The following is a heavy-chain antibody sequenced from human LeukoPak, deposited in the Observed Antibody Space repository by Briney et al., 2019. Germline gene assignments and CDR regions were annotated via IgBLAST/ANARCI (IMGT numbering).Heavy chain of an antibody. CDR1: GGTFSSYA. CDR3: AFPTLSYYYYGMDV. J-gene: IGHJ6*02. D-gene: IGHD2/OR15-2a*01. V-gene: IGHV7-4-1*02. Sequence: HRASVKVSCKASGGTFSSYAISWVRQAPGQGLEWMGWINTNTGNPTYAQGLTGRFVFPLDTSVSTAYLQISSLKAEDTAVYYCAFPTLSYYYYGMDVWGQGTTVTVSS. CDR2: INTNTGNP.